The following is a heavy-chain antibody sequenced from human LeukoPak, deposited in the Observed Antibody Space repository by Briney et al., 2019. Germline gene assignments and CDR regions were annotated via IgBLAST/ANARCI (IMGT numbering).Heavy chain of an antibody. D-gene: IGHD2-8*02. CDR1: VFIFSSFG. V-gene: IGHV3-33*01. CDR3: ARGRWDTGGLHGLDV. Sequence: PGGSLRLSCAASVFIFSSFGMHWFRQAPGKGLEWVAVIWYDGSNKYYADSVKGRFTISRDNSQNTLYLQGNNLRAEDTAVYCCARGRWDTGGLHGLDVWGQGTTVTVSS. J-gene: IGHJ6*02. CDR2: IWYDGSNK.